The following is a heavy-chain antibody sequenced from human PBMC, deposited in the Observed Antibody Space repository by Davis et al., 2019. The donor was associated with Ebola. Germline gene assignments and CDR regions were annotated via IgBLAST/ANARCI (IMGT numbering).Heavy chain of an antibody. J-gene: IGHJ6*02. V-gene: IGHV3-11*04. D-gene: IGHD3-16*01. CDR3: ASYWGSYYYDSGLDV. Sequence: GESLKISCAASGITVGSNYMTWVRQAPGTGLECVSYISSGGRTIYYADSVQGRFTISRDNAQNSLYLQMNSRKAEDTAVYYCASYWGSYYYDSGLDVWGQGTTVTVSS. CDR1: GITVGSNY. CDR2: ISSGGRTI.